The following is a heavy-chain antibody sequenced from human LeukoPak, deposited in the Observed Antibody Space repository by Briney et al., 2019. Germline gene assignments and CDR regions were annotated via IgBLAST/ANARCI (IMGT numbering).Heavy chain of an antibody. CDR2: ISSSGSTI. V-gene: IGHV3-48*03. Sequence: GGSLRLSCAASGFTFSSYEMNWVRRAPGKGLEWVSYISSSGSTIYYADSVKGRFTISRDNAKNSLYLQMNSLRAEDTAVYYCARVTIGRPDYWGQGTLVTVSS. D-gene: IGHD3-9*01. J-gene: IGHJ4*02. CDR3: ARVTIGRPDY. CDR1: GFTFSSYE.